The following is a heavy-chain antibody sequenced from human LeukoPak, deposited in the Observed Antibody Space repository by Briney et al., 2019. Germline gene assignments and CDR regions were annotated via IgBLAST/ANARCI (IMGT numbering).Heavy chain of an antibody. CDR1: GGSVSSSSYY. J-gene: IGHJ4*02. V-gene: IGHV4-39*01. Sequence: SQTLSLTCTVSGGSVSSSSYYWGWVRHSPGKGLEWIGTAYYSGSTYYNPSLKSRVTMSVDTSKNQFSLKLASVTAADTAVYSCARQTRVSSGYPRSYFDSWGQGILVTVSS. D-gene: IGHD3-22*01. CDR3: ARQTRVSSGYPRSYFDS. CDR2: AYYSGST.